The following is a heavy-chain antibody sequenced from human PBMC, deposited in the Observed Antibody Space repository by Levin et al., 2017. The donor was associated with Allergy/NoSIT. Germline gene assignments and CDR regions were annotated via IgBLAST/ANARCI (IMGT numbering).Heavy chain of an antibody. J-gene: IGHJ1*01. V-gene: IGHV1-69*01. CDR2: IIPLFGTA. D-gene: IGHD6-19*01. CDR1: GGTFTNHA. CDR3: ARPLEMGVAGRVDYFHH. Sequence: KISCKASGGTFTNHAISWVRQAPGQGLEWMGGIIPLFGTAKFAQKFQGRVTITAEESTRTAYMELSSLRSEDTAVYYCARPLEMGVAGRVDYFHHWGQGTLVTVSS.